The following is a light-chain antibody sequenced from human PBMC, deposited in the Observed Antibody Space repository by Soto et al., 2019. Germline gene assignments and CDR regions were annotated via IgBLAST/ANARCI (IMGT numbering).Light chain of an antibody. V-gene: IGKV1-39*01. CDR3: QQYNSYSPTT. Sequence: DIHITHSPSSRSSSVLDRVTITCLSSQSISSYLNWYQQKPGKAPKLLIYAASSLQSGVPSRFSGSGSGTDFTLTISSLQPEDFATYYCQQYNSYSPTTFGQGTKVDIK. J-gene: IGKJ1*01. CDR1: QSISSY. CDR2: AAS.